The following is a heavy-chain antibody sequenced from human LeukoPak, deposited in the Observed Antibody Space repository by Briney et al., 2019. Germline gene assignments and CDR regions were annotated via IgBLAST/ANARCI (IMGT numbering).Heavy chain of an antibody. Sequence: GESLKISCKGSGYSFTSYWIGWVRQMPGKGLEWMGIIYPGDSDTRYSPSFQGQVTISADKSISTAYLQRSSLKASDTAMYYCARLFRSGITIFGVVTYFDYWGQGTLVTVSS. CDR2: IYPGDSDT. J-gene: IGHJ4*02. CDR3: ARLFRSGITIFGVVTYFDY. V-gene: IGHV5-51*01. D-gene: IGHD3-3*01. CDR1: GYSFTSYW.